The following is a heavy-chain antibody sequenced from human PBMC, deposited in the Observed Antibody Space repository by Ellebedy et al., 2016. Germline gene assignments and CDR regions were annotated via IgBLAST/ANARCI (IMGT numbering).Heavy chain of an antibody. CDR2: GLFSGST. J-gene: IGHJ6*03. Sequence: SETLSLTXSVSGASVPTYDYFWTWIRQSPVKGLAWIGYGLFSGSTYYNPSLESRAFISVDSSRNQLSLRLRSVTAADTAVYYCARSYVPYASLGRPNSFYYVDVWGTGTTVTVS. CDR1: GASVPTYDYF. CDR3: ARSYVPYASLGRPNSFYYVDV. V-gene: IGHV4-30-4*01. D-gene: IGHD3-16*01.